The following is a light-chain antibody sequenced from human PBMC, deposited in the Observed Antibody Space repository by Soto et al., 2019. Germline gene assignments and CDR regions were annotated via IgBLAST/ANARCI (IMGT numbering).Light chain of an antibody. CDR2: GAS. Sequence: EIVLTQSPGTLSLSPGERATLSCRASQSVSSSYLAWYQQKPGQAPRLLIYGASSRATGIPARFSGSAYGTEFTLTISSLQSEDFAFYYCQQYNNWPRTFGQGNKVDIK. V-gene: IGKV3D-15*01. CDR1: QSVSSSY. J-gene: IGKJ1*01. CDR3: QQYNNWPRT.